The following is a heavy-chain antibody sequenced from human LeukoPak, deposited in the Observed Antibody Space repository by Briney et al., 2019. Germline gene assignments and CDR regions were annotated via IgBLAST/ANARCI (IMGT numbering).Heavy chain of an antibody. CDR3: ARDLRIYDSSGYMDY. CDR2: ISYDGSNK. CDR1: GFTFSSYA. V-gene: IGHV3-30*04. Sequence: GGSLRLSCAASGFTFSSYAMHWVRQAPGKGLEWVAVISYDGSNKYYADSVKGRFTISRDNSKNTLYLQMNSLRAEDTAVYYCARDLRIYDSSGYMDYWGQGTLVTVSS. D-gene: IGHD3-22*01. J-gene: IGHJ4*02.